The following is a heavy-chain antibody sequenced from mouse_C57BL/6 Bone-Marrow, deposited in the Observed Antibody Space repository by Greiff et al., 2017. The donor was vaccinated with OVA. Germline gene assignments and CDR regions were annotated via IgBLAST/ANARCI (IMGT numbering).Heavy chain of an antibody. CDR3: ARDGRSYFDY. CDR1: GFTFSSYA. J-gene: IGHJ2*01. D-gene: IGHD4-1*01. Sequence: DVQLVESGGGLVKPGGSLKLSCAASGFTFSSYAMPWVRQTPEQRLEWVATISDGGSYTYYPDNVKGRFTISRDNAKNNLYLQMSNLKSEDTAMYYCARDGRSYFDYWGQGTTLTVSS. V-gene: IGHV5-4*01. CDR2: ISDGGSYT.